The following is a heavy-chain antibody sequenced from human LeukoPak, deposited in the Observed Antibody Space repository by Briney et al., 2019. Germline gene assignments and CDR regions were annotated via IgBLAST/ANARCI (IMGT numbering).Heavy chain of an antibody. Sequence: PGGSLRLSCAASGFTFSSYSMNWVRQAPWKGLEWVSSISSSGSYISYPDSVKGRFTISRDNAKNSLFLQMNSLRAEDTAVYYCARVGCRGGCCSSMGDYYYVMDVWGQGTTVTVSS. CDR2: ISSSGSYI. J-gene: IGHJ6*02. CDR3: ARVGCRGGCCSSMGDYYYVMDV. V-gene: IGHV3-21*01. D-gene: IGHD2-15*01. CDR1: GFTFSSYS.